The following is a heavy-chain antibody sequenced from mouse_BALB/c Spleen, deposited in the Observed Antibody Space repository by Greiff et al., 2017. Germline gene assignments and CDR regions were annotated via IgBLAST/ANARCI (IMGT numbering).Heavy chain of an antibody. CDR2: ISSGGST. V-gene: IGHV5-6-5*01. J-gene: IGHJ4*01. Sequence: EVQGVESGGGLVKPGGSLKLSCAASGFTFSSYAMSWVRQTPEKRLEWVASISSGGSTYYPDSVKGRFTISRDNARNILYLQMSSLRSEDTAMYYCARGNSYYYGSSPYYYAMDYWGQGTSVTVSS. CDR1: GFTFSSYA. CDR3: ARGNSYYYGSSPYYYAMDY. D-gene: IGHD1-1*01.